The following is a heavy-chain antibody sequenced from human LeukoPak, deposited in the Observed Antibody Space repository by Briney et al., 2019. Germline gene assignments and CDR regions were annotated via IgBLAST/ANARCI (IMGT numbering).Heavy chain of an antibody. CDR1: GGTFSSYA. CDR3: ARDRELQAFDY. CDR2: IIPILGIA. V-gene: IGHV1-69*04. Sequence: SVKVSCKASGGTFSSYAISWVRQAPGQGLGWMGRIIPILGIANYAQKFQGRVTITADKSTSTAYMELSSLRSEDTAVYYCARDRELQAFDYWGQGTLVTVSS. D-gene: IGHD1-26*01. J-gene: IGHJ4*02.